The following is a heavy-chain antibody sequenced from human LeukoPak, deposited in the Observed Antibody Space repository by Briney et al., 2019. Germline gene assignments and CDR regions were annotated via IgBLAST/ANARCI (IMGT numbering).Heavy chain of an antibody. V-gene: IGHV4-34*01. CDR1: SGSFSGYY. D-gene: IGHD3-10*01. J-gene: IGHJ4*02. CDR3: ARGSILKYGSGTYNY. CDR2: INHSGST. Sequence: SETLSLTCAVYSGSFSGYYWSWIRQPPGKGLEWIGEINHSGSTNYNPSLKSRVTISVDTSKNQFSLKLSSVTAADTAVYYCARGSILKYGSGTYNYWGQGTLVTVSS.